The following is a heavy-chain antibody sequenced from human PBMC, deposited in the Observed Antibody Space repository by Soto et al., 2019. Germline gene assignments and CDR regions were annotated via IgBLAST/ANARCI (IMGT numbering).Heavy chain of an antibody. CDR3: AQSKNYDILTGPPFDY. V-gene: IGHV3-30*18. CDR2: ISYDGSNK. Sequence: GGSLRLSCAASGFTFSSYGMHWVRQAPGKGLEWVAVISYDGSNKYYADSVKGRFTISRDNSKNTLYLQMNSLRAEDTAVYYCAQSKNYDILTGPPFDYWGQGTLVTVSS. J-gene: IGHJ4*02. D-gene: IGHD3-9*01. CDR1: GFTFSSYG.